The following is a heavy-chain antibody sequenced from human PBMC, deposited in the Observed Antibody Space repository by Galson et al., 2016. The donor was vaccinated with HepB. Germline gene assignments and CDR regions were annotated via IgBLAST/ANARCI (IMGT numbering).Heavy chain of an antibody. CDR1: GFTFGNYA. J-gene: IGHJ4*02. V-gene: IGHV3-9*01. D-gene: IGHD5/OR15-5a*01. CDR3: AKDLGKSVGTIAY. Sequence: SLRLSCAGSGFTFGNYAMHRVRQPPGKGLEWVSGISWNAGNKVYADSVRGRFTVSRDHAKNSLYLQMNSLRAEDTALYYCAKDLGKSVGTIAYWGQGALVTVSS. CDR2: ISWNAGNK.